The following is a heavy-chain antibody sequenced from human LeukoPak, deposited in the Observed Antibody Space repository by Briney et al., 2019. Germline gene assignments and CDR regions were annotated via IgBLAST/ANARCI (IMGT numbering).Heavy chain of an antibody. CDR3: ARMVAGYGDEKTQFDY. CDR1: GGSFSGYY. D-gene: IGHD4-17*01. CDR2: INHSGST. V-gene: IGHV4-34*01. J-gene: IGHJ4*02. Sequence: SETLSLTCAVYGGSFSGYYWSWIRRPPGKGLEWIGEINHSGSTNYNPSLKSRVTISVDTSKNQFSLKLSSVTAADTAVYYCARMVAGYGDEKTQFDYWGQGTLVTVSS.